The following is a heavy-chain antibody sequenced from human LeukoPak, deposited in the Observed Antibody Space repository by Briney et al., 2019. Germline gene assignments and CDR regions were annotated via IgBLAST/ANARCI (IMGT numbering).Heavy chain of an antibody. CDR2: FDHEDGKP. Sequence: ASVKVSCKVSGYSLTELSIHWVRQAPGKGLEWMGGFDHEDGKPVYAQKFQGRVTMTEDTSTDTSYMEMRRLRSDDTAVYFCARDPPTTVDRGNYFDSWGQGTLVTVSS. D-gene: IGHD4-11*01. V-gene: IGHV1-24*01. CDR3: ARDPPTTVDRGNYFDS. CDR1: GYSLTELS. J-gene: IGHJ4*02.